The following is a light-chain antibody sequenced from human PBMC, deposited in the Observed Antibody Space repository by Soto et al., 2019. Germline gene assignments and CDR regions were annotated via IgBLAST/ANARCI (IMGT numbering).Light chain of an antibody. CDR1: SSDVGSYNY. J-gene: IGLJ2*01. CDR2: DVS. CDR3: SSYTTSSTHVV. V-gene: IGLV2-14*01. Sequence: QSAVTQPASVSGSPGQSITISCTGTSSDVGSYNYVSWYQQYPGKAPKLMIYDVSNRPSGVSYRFSGSKSGNTASLTISGLQAEDVADYYCSSYTTSSTHVVFGGGTKVTVL.